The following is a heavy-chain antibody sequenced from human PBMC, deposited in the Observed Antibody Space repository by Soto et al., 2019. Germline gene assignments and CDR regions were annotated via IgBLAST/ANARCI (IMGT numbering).Heavy chain of an antibody. CDR1: GFSLSSSGVG. J-gene: IGHJ4*02. D-gene: IGHD2-15*01. V-gene: IGHV2-5*02. CDR3: ARRDCGGGSSYMSYYY. CDR2: IYWGDEK. Sequence: QITLKESGPTLVKPTQTLTLTCTFSGFSLSSSGVGVAWIRQPPGKALEWLALIYWGDEKLYSLSLKSRLTISKHTLEKRVRLTMTSMEHMDTATFYCARRDCGGGSSYMSYYYWGQGIQVVVPP.